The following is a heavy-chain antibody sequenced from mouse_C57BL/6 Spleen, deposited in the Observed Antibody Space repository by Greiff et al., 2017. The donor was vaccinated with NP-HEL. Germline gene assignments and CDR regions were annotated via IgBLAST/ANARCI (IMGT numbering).Heavy chain of an antibody. CDR2: IDPSDSYT. J-gene: IGHJ1*03. V-gene: IGHV1-69*01. D-gene: IGHD2-2*01. CDR1: GYTFTSYW. CDR3: ARGVYGYDEDWYFDV. Sequence: QVQLQQPGAELVMPGASVKLSCKASGYTFTSYWMHWVKQRPGQGLEWIGEIDPSDSYTNYNQKFKGKSTLTVDKSSSTAYMQLSSLTSEDSAVYYCARGVYGYDEDWYFDVWGTGTTVTVSS.